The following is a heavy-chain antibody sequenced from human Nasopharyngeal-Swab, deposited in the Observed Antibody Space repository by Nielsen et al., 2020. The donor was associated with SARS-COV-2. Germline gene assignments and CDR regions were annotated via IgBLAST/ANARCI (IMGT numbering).Heavy chain of an antibody. CDR1: GGSISSSSYY. D-gene: IGHD3-10*01. J-gene: IGHJ6*02. V-gene: IGHV4-39*01. Sequence: SETLSRTCTVSGGSISSSSYYWGWIRQPPGKGLEWIGSIYYSGSTYYNPSLKSRVTISVDTSKNQFSLKLSSVTAADTAVYYCATPRYYYGSGSYGGMDVWGQGTTVTVSS. CDR3: ATPRYYYGSGSYGGMDV. CDR2: IYYSGST.